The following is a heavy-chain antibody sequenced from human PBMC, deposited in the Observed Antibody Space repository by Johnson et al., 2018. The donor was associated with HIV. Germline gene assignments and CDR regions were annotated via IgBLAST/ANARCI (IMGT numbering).Heavy chain of an antibody. CDR3: ARDPSTQDSRLTGDFGAFDI. J-gene: IGHJ3*02. CDR1: GFSFHDYG. V-gene: IGHV3-20*04. D-gene: IGHD7-27*01. CDR2: VNWNGGST. Sequence: VQLVESGGGVVRPGGSLRVSCEGSGFSFHDYGMSWVRQAPGKGLEWVSGVNWNGGSTGYADSVKGRFSISRDNVKNSLYLQMNSLRAEDTALYYCARDPSTQDSRLTGDFGAFDIWGQGTRVTVSS.